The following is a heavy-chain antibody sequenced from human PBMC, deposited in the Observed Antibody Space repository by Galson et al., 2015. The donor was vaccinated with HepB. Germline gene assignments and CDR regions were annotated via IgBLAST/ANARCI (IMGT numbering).Heavy chain of an antibody. CDR2: IIPILGIA. Sequence: SVKVSCKASGGTFSSYAISWVRQAPGQGLEWMGRIIPILGIANYAQKFQGRVTITADKSTSTAYMELSSLRSEDTAVYYCADETTVVTPYAFDIWGQGTMVTVSS. J-gene: IGHJ3*02. D-gene: IGHD4-23*01. V-gene: IGHV1-69*04. CDR1: GGTFSSYA. CDR3: ADETTVVTPYAFDI.